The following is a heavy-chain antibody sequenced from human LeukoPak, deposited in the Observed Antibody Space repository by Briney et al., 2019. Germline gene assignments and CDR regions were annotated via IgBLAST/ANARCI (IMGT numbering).Heavy chain of an antibody. CDR3: ATDRHTSGWTPFQH. CDR1: GYTFNLKY. Sequence: GASVKVSCKTSGYTFNLKYIHWVRQAPGQGLEWMGWLNPDSGFTKNAQKFQGRVTLTRDTSIDTAYMELSSLRSDDTAVYYCATDRHTSGWTPFQHWGQGTLVTVSS. CDR2: LNPDSGFT. J-gene: IGHJ1*01. V-gene: IGHV1-2*02. D-gene: IGHD6-19*01.